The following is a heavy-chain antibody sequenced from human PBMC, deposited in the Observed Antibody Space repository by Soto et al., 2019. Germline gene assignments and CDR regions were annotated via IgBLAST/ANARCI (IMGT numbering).Heavy chain of an antibody. CDR2: ISSSDSII. CDR1: GFTFSDSY. Sequence: GGSLRLSCAASGFTFSDSYMSWIRQAPGKGLEWVSYISSSDSIIYYSDSVKGRFIISRDNAKNSLYLQMNSLRAEDTAVYYCARDLGYYDSSGNFDYWGQGTLVTVSS. V-gene: IGHV3-11*01. J-gene: IGHJ4*02. D-gene: IGHD3-22*01. CDR3: ARDLGYYDSSGNFDY.